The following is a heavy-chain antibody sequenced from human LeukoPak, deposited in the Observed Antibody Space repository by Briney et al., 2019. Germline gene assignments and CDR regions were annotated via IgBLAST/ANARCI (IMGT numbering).Heavy chain of an antibody. CDR1: GFSFSNYA. CDR3: AKVTPPGLYYYGMDI. CDR2: ISGSGGST. D-gene: IGHD2-15*01. V-gene: IGHV3-23*01. J-gene: IGHJ6*02. Sequence: PGGSLRLSCVSSGFSFSNYAMSWVRQAPGKGLEWVSAISGSGGSTYDADSVKGRFTISRDNSKNTLYLQMNSLRAEDTAVYYCAKVTPPGLYYYGMDIWGQGTTVTVSS.